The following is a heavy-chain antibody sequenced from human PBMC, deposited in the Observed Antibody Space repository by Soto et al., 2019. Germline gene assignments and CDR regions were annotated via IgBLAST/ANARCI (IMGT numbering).Heavy chain of an antibody. D-gene: IGHD2-21*02. J-gene: IGHJ6*02. V-gene: IGHV2-5*02. CDR3: IQSRCGGDCLQSYASYYYYGMDV. CDR1: AFSLSTGGVG. Sequence: QITLKESGPTLVKPTQTLTLTCTFSAFSLSTGGVGVGWIRQPPGKALEWLALIYWDDDKRYSPSLRSRLTSTKDHSKNQVVLTMTNMDPVDTATYYCIQSRCGGDCLQSYASYYYYGMDVWGQGTTVTVSS. CDR2: IYWDDDK.